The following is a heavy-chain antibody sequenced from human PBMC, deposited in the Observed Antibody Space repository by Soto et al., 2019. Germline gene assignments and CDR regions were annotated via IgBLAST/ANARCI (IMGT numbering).Heavy chain of an antibody. V-gene: IGHV1-8*01. CDR2: MNPNSGNT. CDR3: ARGGVTDYGGYYFDY. Sequence: ASLKVSCKASGYTFTSYDINWVRQATGQGLEWMGWMNPNSGNTGYAQKFQGRVTMTRNTSISTAYMELSSLRSEDTAVYYCARGGVTDYGGYYFDYWGQGTLVTVSS. J-gene: IGHJ4*02. D-gene: IGHD4-17*01. CDR1: GYTFTSYD.